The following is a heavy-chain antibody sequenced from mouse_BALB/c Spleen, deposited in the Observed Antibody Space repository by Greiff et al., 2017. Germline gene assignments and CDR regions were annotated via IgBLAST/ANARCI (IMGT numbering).Heavy chain of an antibody. CDR3: ARGWGNYAYFDV. V-gene: IGHV5-6-5*01. J-gene: IGHJ1*01. Sequence: EVQVVESGGGLVKPGGSLKLSCAASGFTFSSYAMPWVRQTPEKRLEWVASISSGGSTYYPDSVKGRFTISRDNARNILYLLMSSLMSEDTAMYYCARGWGNYAYFDVWGEGTTVTVSS. CDR2: ISSGGST. D-gene: IGHD2-1*01. CDR1: GFTFSSYA.